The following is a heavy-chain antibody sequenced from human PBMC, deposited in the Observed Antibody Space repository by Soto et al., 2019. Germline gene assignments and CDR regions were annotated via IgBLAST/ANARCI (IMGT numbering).Heavy chain of an antibody. D-gene: IGHD4-17*01. CDR1: GRSFSGYY. CDR2: INHSGST. V-gene: IGHV4-34*01. CDR3: ARAYGGNSGVFDY. J-gene: IGHJ4*02. Sequence: QVQLQQWGAGLLKPSETLSLTCAGYGRSFSGYYWSWIRQPPGKGLEWIGEINHSGSTNYNPSLQSRVTISVDTSQNQFSLNLSSVPAADTAVYYCARAYGGNSGVFDYWGQGTLVTVSS.